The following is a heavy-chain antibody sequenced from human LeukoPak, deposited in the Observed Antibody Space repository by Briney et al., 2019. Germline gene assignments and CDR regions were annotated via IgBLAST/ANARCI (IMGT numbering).Heavy chain of an antibody. Sequence: GESLKISCKGSGYSFTSYWIGWVRQMPGKGLEWMGIIYPGDSGTRYSPSFQGQVTISADKSISTAYLQWSSLKASDTAMYYCARQELGSYDILTGYPRGDFDYWGQGTLVTVSS. CDR1: GYSFTSYW. V-gene: IGHV5-51*01. CDR2: IYPGDSGT. J-gene: IGHJ4*02. CDR3: ARQELGSYDILTGYPRGDFDY. D-gene: IGHD3-9*01.